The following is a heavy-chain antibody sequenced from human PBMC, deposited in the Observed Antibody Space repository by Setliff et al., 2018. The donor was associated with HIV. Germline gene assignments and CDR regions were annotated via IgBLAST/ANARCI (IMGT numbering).Heavy chain of an antibody. CDR3: ARAPTGVTNAFDI. Sequence: ASVKVSCKASGYTFTSYGISWVRQAPGQGLEWMGWIGVHNGNANYAQNLQGRVTMTTDTSTSIAYMELRSLRSDDTAVYYCARAPTGVTNAFDIWGQGTMVTVSS. J-gene: IGHJ3*02. CDR1: GYTFTSYG. V-gene: IGHV1-18*01. D-gene: IGHD2-8*02. CDR2: IGVHNGNA.